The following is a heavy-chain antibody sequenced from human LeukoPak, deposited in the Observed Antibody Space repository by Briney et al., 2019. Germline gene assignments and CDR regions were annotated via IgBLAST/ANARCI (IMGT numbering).Heavy chain of an antibody. V-gene: IGHV3-43*02. CDR2: ISGDGGST. Sequence: GGSLRLSRAASGFNFDDSGMHWVRQAPGKGLEWVSLISGDGGSTYYADSVKGRFTISRDNSKNSLYLQMNSLTTEDIALYYCAKDSGYSSGWYEYFQHWGQGTLVTVSS. CDR3: AKDSGYSSGWYEYFQH. CDR1: GFNFDDSG. D-gene: IGHD6-19*01. J-gene: IGHJ1*01.